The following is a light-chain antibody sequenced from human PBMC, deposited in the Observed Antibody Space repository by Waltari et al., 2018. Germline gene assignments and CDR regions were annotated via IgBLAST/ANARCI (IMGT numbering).Light chain of an antibody. J-gene: IGLJ3*02. CDR3: SSYTTAGSWV. CDR1: TSDIGPYSR. V-gene: IGLV2-18*02. Sequence: QSALTQPLSVSGSPGQSVTISCSGTTSDIGPYSRVSWYQQTPGTAPHLLIYEVTKRPSGVPDRFSWSKSGDTASLTISGLLAEDESVYYCSSYTTAGSWVFGGGTKVTVL. CDR2: EVT.